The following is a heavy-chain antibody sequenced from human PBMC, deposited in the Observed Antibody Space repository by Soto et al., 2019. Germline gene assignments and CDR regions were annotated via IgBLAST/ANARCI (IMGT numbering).Heavy chain of an antibody. J-gene: IGHJ4*02. V-gene: IGHV3-73*01. CDR2: IRGKANNYAT. Sequence: PGGSLRLSCAASGFTFIGSAIHWVRQASGKGLEWVGRIRGKANNYATVYAASVKGRFTISRDDSKNTAYLQMNSLKTEDTAVYYCSRPGQYGDCEELHYWGQGTLVTVSS. CDR1: GFTFIGSA. CDR3: SRPGQYGDCEELHY. D-gene: IGHD4-17*01.